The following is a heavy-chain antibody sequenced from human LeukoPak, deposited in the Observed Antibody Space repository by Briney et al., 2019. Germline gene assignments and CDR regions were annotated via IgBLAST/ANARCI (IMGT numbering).Heavy chain of an antibody. CDR1: GGSFSGYD. D-gene: IGHD5-12*01. J-gene: IGHJ4*02. CDR2: MSHSGST. Sequence: SETLSLTCAVYGGSFSGYDWSWIRQPPGKGLEWIGEMSHSGSTNYNPPLKSRVAISIDTSKNQFSLKLSSMTAADTAVYYCARRGFLPFDYWGQGILVTVSS. V-gene: IGHV4-34*01. CDR3: ARRGFLPFDY.